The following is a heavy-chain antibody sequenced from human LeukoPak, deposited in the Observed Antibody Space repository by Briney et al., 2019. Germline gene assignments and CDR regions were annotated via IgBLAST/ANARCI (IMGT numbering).Heavy chain of an antibody. Sequence: GGSLRLSCADSGFTFSSFWMTWVRQAPGKGLEWVANIKQDGSKKYYVDSVKGRFTISRDNAKKSLFLQMNSLRAEDTAVYYCARGRGLESWGQGTLVTVSS. CDR1: GFTFSSFW. D-gene: IGHD3-10*01. J-gene: IGHJ4*02. CDR2: IKQDGSKK. V-gene: IGHV3-7*03. CDR3: ARGRGLES.